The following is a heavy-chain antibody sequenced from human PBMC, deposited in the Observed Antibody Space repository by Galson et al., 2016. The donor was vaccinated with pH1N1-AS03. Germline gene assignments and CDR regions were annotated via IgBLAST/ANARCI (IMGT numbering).Heavy chain of an antibody. CDR3: ARTFPGRVVVVAAAMQEGPDY. CDR1: GFTFSGYS. V-gene: IGHV3-21*03. CDR2: ISRSSTYI. J-gene: IGHJ4*02. Sequence: SLRLSCAASGFTFSGYSMNWFRQAPGKGLEWVSSISRSSTYIYYADSVKGRFTISRDNAKNSLFLQMHSLRAEDPAVYYCARTFPGRVVVVAAAMQEGPDYWGQGTLVTASS. D-gene: IGHD2-2*01.